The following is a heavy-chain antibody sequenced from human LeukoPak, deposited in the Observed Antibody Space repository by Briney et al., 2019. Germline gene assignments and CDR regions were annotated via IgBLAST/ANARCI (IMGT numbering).Heavy chain of an antibody. J-gene: IGHJ5*02. V-gene: IGHV3-74*01. CDR1: GFTFSSYW. CDR3: ATNYYYGSGSYSGPRPDWFDP. Sequence: GGSLRLSCAASGFTFSSYWMHWVRQAPGKGLVWVSRINSDGSSTSYADSVKGRFTISRDNAKNTLYLQMNSLRAEDTAVYYCATNYYYGSGSYSGPRPDWFDPWGQGTLVTVSS. D-gene: IGHD3-10*01. CDR2: INSDGSST.